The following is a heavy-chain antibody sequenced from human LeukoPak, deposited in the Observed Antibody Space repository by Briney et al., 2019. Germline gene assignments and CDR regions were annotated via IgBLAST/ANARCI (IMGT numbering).Heavy chain of an antibody. CDR1: GFTFSNAW. V-gene: IGHV3-15*07. D-gene: IGHD5-12*01. CDR3: TTAGYSGYETPINFDY. CDR2: IKSKTDDGTT. Sequence: GGSLRLSCAASGFTFSNAWMNRVRQAPGKGLEWVGRIKSKTDDGTTDYAAPVKGRFTISRDDSKNTLYLQMNSLKTEDTAVYYCTTAGYSGYETPINFDYWGQGTLVTVSS. J-gene: IGHJ4*02.